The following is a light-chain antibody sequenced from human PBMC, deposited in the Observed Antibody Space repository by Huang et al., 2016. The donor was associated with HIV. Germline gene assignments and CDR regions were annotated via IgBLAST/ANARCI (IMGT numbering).Light chain of an antibody. J-gene: IGKJ1*01. CDR1: QSVLDSSNRKNY. CDR2: WAS. V-gene: IGKV4-1*01. CDR3: QQYYSTPA. Sequence: DIVMTQSPDSLPVSLGERATINCKSSQSVLDSSNRKNYLAWYQQKPGQPPKLLLYWASVRESGVPDRFRGSVSGTEFTLNINNLQAEDVAVYYCQQYYSTPAFGQGTNVDI.